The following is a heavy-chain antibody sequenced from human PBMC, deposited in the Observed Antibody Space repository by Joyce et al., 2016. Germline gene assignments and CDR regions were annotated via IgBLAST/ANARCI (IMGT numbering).Heavy chain of an antibody. CDR2: VIPMCATL. D-gene: IGHD3/OR15-3a*01. CDR1: GGPFGSHG. CDR3: AREGVGWTFEY. J-gene: IGHJ4*02. V-gene: IGHV1-69*01. Sequence: QVQLVQSGAAVKKPGSSVKVSCKVSGGPFGSHGIHGVRQAPGQRLEWMGGVIPMCATLSYAQNFQGRVTITADEATATVYMEVSSLRFEDTAQYFCAREGVGWTFEYWGQGALVTVSS.